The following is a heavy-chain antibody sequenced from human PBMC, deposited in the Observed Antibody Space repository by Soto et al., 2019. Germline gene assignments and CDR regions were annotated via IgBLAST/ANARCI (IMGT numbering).Heavy chain of an antibody. D-gene: IGHD1-26*01. CDR3: ARGVGSSPPRY. CDR1: GGSISVYY. V-gene: IGHV4-59*01. CDR2: IYASGSP. J-gene: IGHJ4*02. Sequence: PSETLSLTCTISGGSISVYYWSWIRQSPGQALEWIGYIYASGSPYYNPSLRSRVLISADTSKNQVSLELTSATAADTAVSFCARGVGSSPPRYWGRGTLVTVSS.